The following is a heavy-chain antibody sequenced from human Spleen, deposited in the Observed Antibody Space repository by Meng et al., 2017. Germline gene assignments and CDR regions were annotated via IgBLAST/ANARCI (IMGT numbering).Heavy chain of an antibody. CDR2: INIYNGIT. CDR3: ATRGNPYLDR. J-gene: IGHJ4*02. CDR1: ASPLTSNG. V-gene: IGHV1-18*04. Sequence: VQTVDVGADVTKPGASLNVSFKVSASPLTSNGFSWVRQAPGQGLQWMGWINIYNGITNYGRNFQGRVTLTTDTSTSTGYMELRSLTSDDTAVYYCATRGNPYLDRWGQGTLVTVSS.